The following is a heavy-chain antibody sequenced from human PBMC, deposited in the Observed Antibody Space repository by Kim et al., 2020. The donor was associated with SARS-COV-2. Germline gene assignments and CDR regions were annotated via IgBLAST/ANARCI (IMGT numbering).Heavy chain of an antibody. Sequence: LSLSCAASGFTFSSYWMSWVRQAPGKGLEWVANIKQDGSEKYYVDSVKGRFTISRDNAKNSLYLQMNSLRAEDTAVYYCARGTSITMVQEIDYYFDYWGQGTLVTVSS. J-gene: IGHJ4*02. CDR2: IKQDGSEK. D-gene: IGHD3-10*01. CDR3: ARGTSITMVQEIDYYFDY. CDR1: GFTFSSYW. V-gene: IGHV3-7*01.